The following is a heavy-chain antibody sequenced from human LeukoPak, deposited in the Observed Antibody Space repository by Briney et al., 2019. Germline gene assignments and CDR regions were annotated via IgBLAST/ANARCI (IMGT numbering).Heavy chain of an antibody. CDR1: GFTFSSYG. V-gene: IGHV3-33*01. CDR3: ARESFEYSSSSGVDY. D-gene: IGHD6-6*01. J-gene: IGHJ4*02. Sequence: GGSLRLSCAPSGFTFSSYGMHWVRQAPGKGLEWVAVIWYDGSNKYYADSVKGRFTISRDNSKNTLYLQMNSLRAEDTAVYYCARESFEYSSSSGVDYWGQGTLVTVSS. CDR2: IWYDGSNK.